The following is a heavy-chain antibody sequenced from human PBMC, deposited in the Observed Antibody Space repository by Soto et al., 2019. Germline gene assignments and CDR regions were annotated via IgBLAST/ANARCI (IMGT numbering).Heavy chain of an antibody. D-gene: IGHD3-16*01. CDR3: AKDPRAYKYSYSDY. CDR2: ISGSGYST. V-gene: IGHV3-23*01. Sequence: GGSLRLSCAASGITFGTNAMAWVRQAPGKGLEWVSTISGSGYSTYYADSVKGRFTISRDNSKNTLYLQMNSLRVDDTAVYYCAKDPRAYKYSYSDYWGQGTLVTVSS. CDR1: GITFGTNA. J-gene: IGHJ4*02.